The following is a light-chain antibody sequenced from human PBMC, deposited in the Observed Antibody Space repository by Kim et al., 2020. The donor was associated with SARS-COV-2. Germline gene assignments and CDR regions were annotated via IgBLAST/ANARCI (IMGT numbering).Light chain of an antibody. CDR3: QSYDANDQV. J-gene: IGLJ3*02. V-gene: IGLV6-57*01. CDR2: QND. Sequence: GKTVIFYCTRDIGTIAYKYVQWYQQRPGSSPTTIIYQNDRRTSGVTNRFSGSIDSSTNSASLTISGLEAEDEAVYYCQSYDANDQVFGGGTKLTVL. CDR1: IGTIAYKY.